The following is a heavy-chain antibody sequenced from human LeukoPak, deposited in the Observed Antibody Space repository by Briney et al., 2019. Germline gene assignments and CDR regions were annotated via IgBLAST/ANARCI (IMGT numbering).Heavy chain of an antibody. J-gene: IGHJ3*02. Sequence: GRSLRLSCAASTSTFSSYWVHWVRQAPGKGLVWVSRINSEGSSTSYADSVKGRITISRDNAKNALYLQMNSLRAEDTAVYYCARDRQLDAFDIWGQGTMVSVPS. D-gene: IGHD1-1*01. CDR2: INSEGSST. CDR3: ARDRQLDAFDI. V-gene: IGHV3-74*01. CDR1: TSTFSSYW.